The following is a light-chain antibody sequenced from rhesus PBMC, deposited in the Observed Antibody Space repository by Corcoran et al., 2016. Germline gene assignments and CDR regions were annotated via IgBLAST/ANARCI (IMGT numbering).Light chain of an antibody. J-gene: IGKJ2*01. CDR2: KAS. CDR1: ENVNNY. CDR3: QHGYGTPYS. Sequence: DIQMTQSPSSLSASVGDRVTITCRASENVNNYLNWYQQKPGKAPKLLIYKASTLQSGVPSRFSGSGSGTDYNFTISSLQPEDVATYYCQHGYGTPYSFGQGTKVEIK. V-gene: IGKV1-74*01.